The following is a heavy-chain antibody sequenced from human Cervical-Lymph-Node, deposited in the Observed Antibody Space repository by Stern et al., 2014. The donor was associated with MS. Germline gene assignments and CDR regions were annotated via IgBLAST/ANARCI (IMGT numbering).Heavy chain of an antibody. D-gene: IGHD2-15*01. V-gene: IGHV2-5*02. J-gene: IGHJ4*02. Sequence: QVTLKESGPTLVKPTQTVTLTCTLSGFSVATAGVGVGWIRQPPGNALEWLALLFLGDDTLYSPSLKNRLTIIKDTSKNQVVLTMTNVDPVDTATYYCAHSRVKYCRGGTCYSSLFDYWGQGTLVTVSS. CDR1: GFSVATAGVG. CDR3: AHSRVKYCRGGTCYSSLFDY. CDR2: LFLGDDT.